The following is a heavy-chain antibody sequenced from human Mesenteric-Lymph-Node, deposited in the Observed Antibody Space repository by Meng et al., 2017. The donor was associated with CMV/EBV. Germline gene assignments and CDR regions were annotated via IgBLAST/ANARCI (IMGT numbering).Heavy chain of an antibody. CDR2: INSDGSST. CDR1: GFTFSSYW. CDR3: ARRTYGDSPYAFDI. V-gene: IGHV3-74*01. D-gene: IGHD3-10*01. J-gene: IGHJ3*02. Sequence: GGSLRLSCAASGFTFSSYWMHWVRQAPGKGLVWVSRINSDGSSTSYADSVKGRFTISRDNAKITLYLQMNSLRAEDTAMYYCARRTYGDSPYAFDIWGQGTMVTVSS.